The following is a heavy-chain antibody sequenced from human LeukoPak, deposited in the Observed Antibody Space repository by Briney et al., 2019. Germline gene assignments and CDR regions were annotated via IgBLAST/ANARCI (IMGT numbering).Heavy chain of an antibody. Sequence: PGGSLRLSCAASGFAFSVSWMHWVRQAPGKGLVRVSVIKSDGSGTAYADSVKGRFTISRDNAKNTVYLQMNSLRDEDTAVYYCAKDYFGSLEYWGQGILVTVSS. CDR3: AKDYFGSLEY. CDR1: GFAFSVSW. D-gene: IGHD2/OR15-2a*01. V-gene: IGHV3-74*03. J-gene: IGHJ4*02. CDR2: IKSDGSGT.